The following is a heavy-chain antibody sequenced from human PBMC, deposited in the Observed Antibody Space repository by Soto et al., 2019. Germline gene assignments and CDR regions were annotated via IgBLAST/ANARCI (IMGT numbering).Heavy chain of an antibody. CDR1: GFTFSTSS. Sequence: EVQLVESGGGLVQPGGSLRLSCAASGFTFSTSSMNWVRQAPGKGLEWISYNSTASTTIYYADSVKGRFTISRDNAENSLYLQMNSLRAEDTAVYYCARDRNRANFDYWGQGTLVTVSS. J-gene: IGHJ4*02. V-gene: IGHV3-48*01. CDR2: NSTASTTI. CDR3: ARDRNRANFDY.